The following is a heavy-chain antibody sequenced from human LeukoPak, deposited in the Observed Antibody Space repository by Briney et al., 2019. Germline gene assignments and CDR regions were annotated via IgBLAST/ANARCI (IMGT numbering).Heavy chain of an antibody. Sequence: PSETLSLTCTVSGGSISRHFWSWLRQPPGKGLEWIGFMHYNGSAKYNPSLKSGVTISEDTSKNQLSLKLRCVTAADTAVYYCARDGGLDLFYWYFDLWGRGTLVTVSS. V-gene: IGHV4-59*11. CDR3: ARDGGLDLFYWYFDL. J-gene: IGHJ2*01. CDR1: GGSISRHF. CDR2: MHYNGSA. D-gene: IGHD3-16*01.